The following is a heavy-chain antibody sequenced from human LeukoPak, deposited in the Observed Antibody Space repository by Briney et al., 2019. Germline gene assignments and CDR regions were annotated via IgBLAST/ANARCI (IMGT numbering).Heavy chain of an antibody. CDR3: AREDSSGYYAI. CDR2: IYYSGST. CDR1: GGSISSGDYY. J-gene: IGHJ3*02. V-gene: IGHV4-30-4*01. Sequence: SGTLSLTCTVSGGSISSGDYYWSWIRQPPGKGLEWIGYIYYSGSTYYNPSLKSRVTISVDTSKNQFSLKLSSVTAADTAVYYCAREDSSGYYAIWGQGTMVTVSS. D-gene: IGHD3-22*01.